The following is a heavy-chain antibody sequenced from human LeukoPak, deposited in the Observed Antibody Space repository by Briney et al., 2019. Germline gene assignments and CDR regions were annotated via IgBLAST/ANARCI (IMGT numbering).Heavy chain of an antibody. V-gene: IGHV3-23*01. Sequence: GGSLRLSCAASGFTFNNYVMSWVRQSPGKGLEWVSAISGSGGGAYYADSVKGRFTISRDNSKNTLYLQMNSLRAEDTAVYYCASRSGYSLFDYWGQGTLVTVSS. J-gene: IGHJ4*02. CDR3: ASRSGYSLFDY. CDR1: GFTFNNYV. D-gene: IGHD3-22*01. CDR2: ISGSGGGA.